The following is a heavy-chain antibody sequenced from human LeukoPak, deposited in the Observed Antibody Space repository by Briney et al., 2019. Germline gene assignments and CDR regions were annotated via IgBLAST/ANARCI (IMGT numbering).Heavy chain of an antibody. D-gene: IGHD2-21*02. Sequence: SVKESCKASGGTFNNYAFSWVRQAPGQGLEWMGRIIPILGIANYAQKFQGRVTITADKSTSTAYMELSSLGSEDTAVYYCARDSVLGCGGDCYTHFDYWGQGTLVTVSS. J-gene: IGHJ4*02. V-gene: IGHV1-69*04. CDR1: GGTFNNYA. CDR3: ARDSVLGCGGDCYTHFDY. CDR2: IIPILGIA.